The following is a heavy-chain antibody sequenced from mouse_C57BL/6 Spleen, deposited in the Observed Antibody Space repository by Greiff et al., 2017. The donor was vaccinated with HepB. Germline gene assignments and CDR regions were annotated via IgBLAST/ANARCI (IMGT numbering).Heavy chain of an antibody. V-gene: IGHV1-80*01. D-gene: IGHD3-2*02. CDR1: GYAFSSYW. CDR3: ASGGSSGLWFAY. CDR2: IYPGDGDT. J-gene: IGHJ3*01. Sequence: QVQLQQSGAELVKPGASVKISCKASGYAFSSYWMNWVKQRPGKGLEWIGQIYPGDGDTNYNGKFKGKATLTADKSSSTAYMQLSSLTSEDSAVYFCASGGSSGLWFAYWGQGTLVTVSA.